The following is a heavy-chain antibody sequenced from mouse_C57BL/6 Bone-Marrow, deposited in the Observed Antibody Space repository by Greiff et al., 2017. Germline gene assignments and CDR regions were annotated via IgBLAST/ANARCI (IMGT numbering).Heavy chain of an antibody. J-gene: IGHJ4*01. CDR2: IDPSDSYT. CDR1: GYTFTSYW. Sequence: QVQLQQPGAELVRPGSSVKLSCKASGYTFTSYWMHWVKQRPGQGLEWIGEIDPSDSYTNYNQKFKGKSTLTVDKSSSTAYMQLSSLTSEDSAVYYCARVDYWGQGTSVTVSS. CDR3: ARVDY. V-gene: IGHV1-69*01.